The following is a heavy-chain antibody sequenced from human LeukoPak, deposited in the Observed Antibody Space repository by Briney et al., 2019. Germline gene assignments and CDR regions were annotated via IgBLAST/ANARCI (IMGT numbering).Heavy chain of an antibody. CDR1: GFIFSNYA. Sequence: GGSLRLSCAASGFIFSNYAMSWVRQAPGKGLKWVSAVTGNGGNTYYADSVKGRFTISRDTSKNTLFLQMNSLRAEDSAVYYCAKAVGPSGYYPASWGQGTLVTVSS. V-gene: IGHV3-23*01. CDR2: VTGNGGNT. D-gene: IGHD3-22*01. CDR3: AKAVGPSGYYPAS. J-gene: IGHJ5*02.